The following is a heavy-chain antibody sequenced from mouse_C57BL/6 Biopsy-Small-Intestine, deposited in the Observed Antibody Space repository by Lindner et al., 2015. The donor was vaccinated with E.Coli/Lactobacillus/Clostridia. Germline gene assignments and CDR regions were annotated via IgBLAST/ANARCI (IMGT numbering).Heavy chain of an antibody. D-gene: IGHD1-1*01. J-gene: IGHJ4*01. CDR1: GFTFSDYG. Sequence: VQLQESGGGLVKPGGSLKLSCAASGFTFSDYGMHWVRQAPEKGLEWVAYISSGSSTIYYADTVKGRFTISRDNAKNTLFLQMTSLRSEDTAMYYCARDYYGSSFYYYAMDYWGQGTSVTVSS. CDR3: ARDYYGSSFYYYAMDY. CDR2: ISSGSSTI. V-gene: IGHV5-17*01.